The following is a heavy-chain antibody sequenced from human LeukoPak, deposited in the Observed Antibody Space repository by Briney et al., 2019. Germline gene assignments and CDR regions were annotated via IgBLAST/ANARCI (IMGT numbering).Heavy chain of an antibody. CDR3: AKDGPSPYRYYMDV. V-gene: IGHV3-30*04. J-gene: IGHJ6*03. Sequence: PGGSLRLSCAASGFTFSYYAMHWVRQAPGKGLEWVAVISYDGSNKYYADSVKGRFTISRDTSRNTLYLQMISLRTEDTAVYYCAKDGPSPYRYYMDVWGKGTTVTISS. CDR2: ISYDGSNK. CDR1: GFTFSYYA.